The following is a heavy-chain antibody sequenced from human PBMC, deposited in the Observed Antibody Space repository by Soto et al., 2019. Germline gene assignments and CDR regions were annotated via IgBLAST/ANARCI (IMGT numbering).Heavy chain of an antibody. CDR3: ARDEGWIAARPGLARGYYYYGMDV. CDR1: GFTFSSYW. J-gene: IGHJ6*02. V-gene: IGHV3-7*01. Sequence: VGSLRLSCAASGFTFSSYWMSWVRQAPGKGLEWVANIKQDGSEKYYVDSVKGRFTISRDNAKNSLYLQMNSLGVEDTAVYYCARDEGWIAARPGLARGYYYYGMDVWGQGTTVTVSS. D-gene: IGHD6-6*01. CDR2: IKQDGSEK.